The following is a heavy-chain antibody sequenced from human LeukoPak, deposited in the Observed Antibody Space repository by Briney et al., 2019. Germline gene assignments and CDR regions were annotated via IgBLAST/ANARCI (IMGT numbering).Heavy chain of an antibody. CDR2: MSHNRGT. J-gene: IGHJ6*04. D-gene: IGHD3-10*01. Sequence: SETLSLTCAVSGFSISSGYYWGWTRQPPGKGLEWIGSMSHNRGTYYNSSLKSRVTISMDTSKNQFSLRLSSVTAADTAVYYCAGYYASGVSAYDYFGMDVWGKGTTVTVSS. V-gene: IGHV4-38-2*01. CDR1: GFSISSGYY. CDR3: AGYYASGVSAYDYFGMDV.